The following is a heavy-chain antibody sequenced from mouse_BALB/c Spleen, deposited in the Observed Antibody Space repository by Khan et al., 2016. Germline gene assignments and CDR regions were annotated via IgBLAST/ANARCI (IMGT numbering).Heavy chain of an antibody. J-gene: IGHJ1*01. CDR2: IRYSGST. V-gene: IGHV3-2*02. CDR1: GYSITSDYA. CDR3: TRSPTSTRYFDV. Sequence: EVQLQESGPGLVKPSQSLSLTCTVTGYSITSDYAWNWIRQFPGNKLEWKGYIRYSGSTTYNPSLKSRISITRDPYKNQFFLQLYSVTTEDTATYYCTRSPTSTRYFDVLGAWTTFTVSS. D-gene: IGHD1-2*01.